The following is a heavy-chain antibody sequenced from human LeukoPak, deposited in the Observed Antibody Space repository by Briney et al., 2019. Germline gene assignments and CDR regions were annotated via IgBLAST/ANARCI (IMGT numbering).Heavy chain of an antibody. J-gene: IGHJ5*02. Sequence: GGSLRLSCAASGFTFSTYEMSWVRQAPGKGLEWVANIKQDGSEKYYVDSVKGRFTISRDNAKNSLYLQMNSLRVEDTAVYYCARGWELDPWGRGTLVTVSS. D-gene: IGHD1-26*01. V-gene: IGHV3-7*05. CDR2: IKQDGSEK. CDR3: ARGWELDP. CDR1: GFTFSTYE.